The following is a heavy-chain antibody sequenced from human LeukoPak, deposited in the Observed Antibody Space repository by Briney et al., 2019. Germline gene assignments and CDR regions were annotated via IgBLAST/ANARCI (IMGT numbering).Heavy chain of an antibody. CDR3: ARPYGDTPLTWFDP. CDR1: GGSISSYY. CDR2: IYYSGST. V-gene: IGHV4-59*12. Sequence: SETLSLTCTVSGGSISSYYWSWIRQPPGKGLEWIGYIYYSGSTNYNPSLKSRVTISVDTSKNQFSLKLSSVTAADTAVYYCARPYGDTPLTWFDPWGQGTLVTVSS. D-gene: IGHD4-17*01. J-gene: IGHJ5*02.